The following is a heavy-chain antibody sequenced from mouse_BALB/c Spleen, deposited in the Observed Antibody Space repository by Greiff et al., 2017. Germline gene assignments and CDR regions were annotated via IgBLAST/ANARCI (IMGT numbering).Heavy chain of an antibody. J-gene: IGHJ2*01. V-gene: IGHV1-87*01. CDR3: ARGGKLFFDY. CDR2: IYPGDGDT. Sequence: VKLQQSGAELARPGASVKLSCKASGYTFTSYWMQWVKQRPGQGLEWIGAIYPGDGDTRYTQKFKGKATLTADKSSSTAYMQLSSLASEDSAVYYCARGGKLFFDYWGQGTTLTVSS. CDR1: GYTFTSYW.